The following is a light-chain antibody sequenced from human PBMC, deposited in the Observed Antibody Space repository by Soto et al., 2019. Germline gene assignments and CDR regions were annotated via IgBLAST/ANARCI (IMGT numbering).Light chain of an antibody. CDR3: LLYYSGARI. V-gene: IGLV7-46*01. CDR1: TGPVTTGHY. CDR2: DTG. Sequence: QAVVTQEPSPTVSPGGTVTLTCGSSTGPVTTGHYPYWFQQKPGQAPRTLICDTGNKHSWTPARFSGSLLGGKAALTLSAAQPEDEADYYCLLYYSGARIFGGGTKLTVL. J-gene: IGLJ2*01.